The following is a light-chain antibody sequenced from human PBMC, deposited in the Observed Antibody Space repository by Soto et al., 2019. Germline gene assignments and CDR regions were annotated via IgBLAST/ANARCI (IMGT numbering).Light chain of an antibody. CDR2: DSN. CDR1: SSNIENNA. CDR3: GTWDSSLSAVV. Sequence: QSVLTQPPSVSAAPGQKVTISCSGSSSNIENNAVSWYQQLPGTAPKLLIYDSNKRPSGIPDRFSASKSGTSATLGITGLQTGDEADYYCGTWDSSLSAVVFGGGTKLTVL. J-gene: IGLJ2*01. V-gene: IGLV1-51*01.